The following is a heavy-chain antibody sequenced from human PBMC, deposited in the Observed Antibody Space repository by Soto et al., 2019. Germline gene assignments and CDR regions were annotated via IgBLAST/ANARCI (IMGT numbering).Heavy chain of an antibody. CDR2: ISSSSSYI. D-gene: IGHD3-3*01. CDR3: ARSLRFPDAFDI. CDR1: GFTFSSYS. J-gene: IGHJ3*02. V-gene: IGHV3-21*01. Sequence: GGSLRLSCAASGFTFSSYSMNWVRQAPGKGLEWVSSISSSSSYIYYADSVKGRFTISRDNAKNSLYLQMNSLRAEDTAVYYCARSLRFPDAFDIWGQGTMVTVSS.